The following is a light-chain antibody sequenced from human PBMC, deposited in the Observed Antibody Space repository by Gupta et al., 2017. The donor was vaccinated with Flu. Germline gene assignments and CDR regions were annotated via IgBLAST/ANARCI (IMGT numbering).Light chain of an antibody. V-gene: IGLV2-23*02. CDR1: SSDVGHYDL. CDR3: SSYAGRSPWV. CDR2: EVT. Sequence: GSPGQSITISCTGTSSDVGHYDLVSWFQLHPGKAPKLLIYEVTERPSGVSHRFSGSKSGNTASLTISGLQTEAEVDYYCSSYAGRSPWVFGG. J-gene: IGLJ3*02.